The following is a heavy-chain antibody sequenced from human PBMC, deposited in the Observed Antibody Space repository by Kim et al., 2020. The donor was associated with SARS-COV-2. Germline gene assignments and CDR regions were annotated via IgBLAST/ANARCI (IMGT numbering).Heavy chain of an antibody. V-gene: IGHV1-3*01. CDR3: ARQASLDY. J-gene: IGHJ4*02. Sequence: NGNTKYSQKFQGRVTITRDTSASTAYMELSSLRSEDTAVYYCARQASLDYWGQGTLVTVSS. CDR2: NGNT.